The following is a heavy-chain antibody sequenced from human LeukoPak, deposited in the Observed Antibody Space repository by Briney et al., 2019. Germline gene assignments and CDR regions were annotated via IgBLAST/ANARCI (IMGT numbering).Heavy chain of an antibody. V-gene: IGHV3-15*01. D-gene: IGHD3-10*01. J-gene: IGHJ4*02. CDR1: GFSVINAW. CDR2: IKSRADGGTT. Sequence: GGSLRLSCAASGFSVINAWMSWVRQAPGQGLEWVGRIKSRADGGTTGYAAPVEGRFSISRDDSKNTLYLQMNSLKTEDTAVYYCTTSYGSGSYGYWGQGTLVTVSS. CDR3: TTSYGSGSYGY.